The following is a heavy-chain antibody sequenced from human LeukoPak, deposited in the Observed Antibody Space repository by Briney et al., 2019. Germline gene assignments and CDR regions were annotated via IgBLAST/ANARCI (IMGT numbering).Heavy chain of an antibody. D-gene: IGHD6-6*01. CDR2: ISGSSSTI. CDR1: GFTFSSYN. Sequence: GGSLRLSCAASGFTFSSYNMNWVRQTPGMGLEWVSYISGSSSTIYYADSVKGRFTISRDNAKNSLYLQMNSLRAEDTAVYYCAREGYRSSSEPDYWGQGTLVTVSS. J-gene: IGHJ4*02. CDR3: AREGYRSSSEPDY. V-gene: IGHV3-48*04.